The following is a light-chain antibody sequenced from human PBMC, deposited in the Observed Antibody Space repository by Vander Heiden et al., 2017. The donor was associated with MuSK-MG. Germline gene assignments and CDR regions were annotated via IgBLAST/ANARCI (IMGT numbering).Light chain of an antibody. CDR2: GAF. CDR3: HQYKNRPQM. J-gene: IGKJ1*01. Sequence: IVVTQSPATLSVSPGERATPSCRASQSGGRNVAWYQQKPGQAPRLLIYGAFTRVTGIPARFSGSGSGTEFTLTISSLESEDFGVYYCHQYKNRPQMFGQGTKVEIK. V-gene: IGKV3-15*01. CDR1: QSGGRN.